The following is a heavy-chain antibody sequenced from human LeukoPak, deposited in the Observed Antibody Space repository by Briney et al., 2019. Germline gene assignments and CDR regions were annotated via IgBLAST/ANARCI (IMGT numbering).Heavy chain of an antibody. Sequence: SETLSLTCTVSGGSISSGSYYWSWIRQPAGKGLEWIGRIYTSGSTNYNPSLKSRVTISVDTSKNQFSLKLSSVTAAVTAVYYCARATYSANRFDYWGQGTLGTGSS. J-gene: IGHJ4*02. V-gene: IGHV4-61*02. CDR1: GGSISSGSYY. D-gene: IGHD2-15*01. CDR2: IYTSGST. CDR3: ARATYSANRFDY.